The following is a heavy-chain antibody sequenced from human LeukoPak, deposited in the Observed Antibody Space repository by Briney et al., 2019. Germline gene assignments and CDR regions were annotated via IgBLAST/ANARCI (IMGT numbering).Heavy chain of an antibody. CDR2: INYRGST. J-gene: IGHJ3*01. D-gene: IGHD6-13*01. V-gene: IGHV4-59*01. CDR1: GVSISSYY. Sequence: SETLSLTCTVSGVSISSYYWTWIRQPPGEGLEWIGYINYRGSTNYNPSLKSRVTISLDTSKNQFSLKLSSVTAADTAVYYCARALQPGVYAFDLWGQGTVVTVSS. CDR3: ARALQPGVYAFDL.